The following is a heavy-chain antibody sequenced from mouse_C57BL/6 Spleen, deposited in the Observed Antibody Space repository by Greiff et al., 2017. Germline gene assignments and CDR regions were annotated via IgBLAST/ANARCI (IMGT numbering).Heavy chain of an antibody. D-gene: IGHD2-4*01. Sequence: VQLQQSGPELVKPGASVKIPCKASGYTFTDYNMDWVKQSHGKSLEWIGDINPNNGGTIYNQKFKGKATLTVDKSSSTAYMELRSLTSEDTAVYYCARGAATYYDYDEFAYWGQGTLVTVSA. CDR1: GYTFTDYN. J-gene: IGHJ3*01. V-gene: IGHV1-18*01. CDR2: INPNNGGT. CDR3: ARGAATYYDYDEFAY.